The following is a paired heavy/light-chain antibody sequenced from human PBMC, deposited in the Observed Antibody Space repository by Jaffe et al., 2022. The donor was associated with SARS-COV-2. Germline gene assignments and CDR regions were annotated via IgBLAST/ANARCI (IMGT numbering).Light chain of an antibody. CDR2: DVS. V-gene: IGLV2-14*03. Sequence: QSALTQPGSVSGSPGQSITISCTGTSGDVGSYNHVSWYQQHPDKAPKVMIYDVSIRPSGVSNRFSGSKSGNTASLTISGLQAEDEADYYCISYTNRYTYVFGTGTKVTVL. J-gene: IGLJ1*01. CDR1: SGDVGSYNH. CDR3: ISYTNRYTYV.
Heavy chain of an antibody. CDR1: GYSFSNYH. Sequence: QVQLVQSGAEVKTPGASVKISCKASGYSFSNYHIHWVRQAPGQGLEWMGIIKTRGIKTIYAQQFQGRITMTWDTSASTVYMELSSLRSDDTAVYTCAREAPDTYFFDYWGQGTLVTVSS. CDR3: AREAPDTYFFDY. D-gene: IGHD5-18*01. V-gene: IGHV1-46*01. CDR2: IKTRGIKT. J-gene: IGHJ4*02.